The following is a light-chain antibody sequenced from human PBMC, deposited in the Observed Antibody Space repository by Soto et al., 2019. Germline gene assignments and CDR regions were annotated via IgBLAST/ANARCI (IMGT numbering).Light chain of an antibody. Sequence: DIQMTQSPCTLPASLQDRVTRTFRASESISDVVAWYQKKPVTAPKVLIYHASNLRSGVPSRFSGSGAGTEFTLTISSLQADDFANYYCQQYNTYSTFGQGTRLEIK. CDR1: ESISDV. CDR3: QQYNTYST. V-gene: IGKV1-5*01. J-gene: IGKJ5*01. CDR2: HAS.